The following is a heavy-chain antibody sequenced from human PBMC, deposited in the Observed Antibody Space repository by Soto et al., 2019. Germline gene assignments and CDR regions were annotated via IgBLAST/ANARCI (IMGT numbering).Heavy chain of an antibody. CDR3: AKDSGSYYVYAFDI. CDR1: GSTFDDYA. Sequence: QSGGSLRLSCAASGSTFDDYAMHWVRQAPGKGLEWVSGISWNSGSIGYADSVKGRFTISRDNAKNSLYLQMNSLRAEDTALYYCAKDSGSYYVYAFDIWGQGTMVTVSS. J-gene: IGHJ3*02. D-gene: IGHD1-26*01. V-gene: IGHV3-9*01. CDR2: ISWNSGSI.